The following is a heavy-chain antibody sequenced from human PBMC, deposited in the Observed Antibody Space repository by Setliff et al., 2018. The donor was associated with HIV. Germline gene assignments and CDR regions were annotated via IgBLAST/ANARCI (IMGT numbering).Heavy chain of an antibody. CDR3: ARGGTYCTNGVCYTHNWFDP. CDR2: INAGNGNT. J-gene: IGHJ5*02. CDR1: GYTFTSYA. D-gene: IGHD2-8*01. V-gene: IGHV1-3*01. Sequence: ASVKVSCKASGYTFTSYAMHWVRQAPGQRLEWMGWINAGNGNTGYAQKFQGRVTITRNTSISTAYMELSSLRSEDTAVYYCARGGTYCTNGVCYTHNWFDPWGQGTLVTVSS.